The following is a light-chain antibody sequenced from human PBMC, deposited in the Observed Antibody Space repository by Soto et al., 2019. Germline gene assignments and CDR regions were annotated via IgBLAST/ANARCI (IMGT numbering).Light chain of an antibody. J-gene: IGKJ5*01. Sequence: DIQMTQSPSSLSPSVGDRVTITCRASRSISDWLAWYQQKPGKAPELLIFDASNLETGVPSRFSGSGSGTDFTFTISSLQPEDIATYYCQQYDNVPITFGQGTRLEIK. V-gene: IGKV1-33*01. CDR2: DAS. CDR1: RSISDW. CDR3: QQYDNVPIT.